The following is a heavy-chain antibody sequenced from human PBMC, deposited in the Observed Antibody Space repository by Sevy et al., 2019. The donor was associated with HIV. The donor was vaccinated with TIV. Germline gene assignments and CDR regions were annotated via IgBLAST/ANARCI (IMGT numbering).Heavy chain of an antibody. CDR1: GFTFSDYY. CDR3: ARDQTSSIVGAYDY. CDR2: ISSSGSTI. D-gene: IGHD1-26*01. Sequence: GGSLRLSCAASGFTFSDYYMNWIRQAPGKGLEWVSYISSSGSTIYYADSVKGRFTISRDNAKNSLYLQMNSLRAEDTAVYYCARDQTSSIVGAYDYWGQGTLVTVSS. J-gene: IGHJ4*02. V-gene: IGHV3-11*01.